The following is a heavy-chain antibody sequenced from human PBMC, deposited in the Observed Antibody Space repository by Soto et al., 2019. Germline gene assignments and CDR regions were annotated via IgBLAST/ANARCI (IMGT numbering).Heavy chain of an antibody. CDR1: GDTFSSYI. V-gene: IGHV1-69*08. Sequence: QVQLVQSGAEVKKPGSSVRVSCRSSGDTFSSYIVNWLRLAPGRGLEWMGRVIPVLTTTDYAQNFRGRVTIIADRSTNPVYLDLSSLRSDDTAVYYCARRRYCGYDCYHKHYYGMDVWGQGSLVTVAS. D-gene: IGHD2-21*02. J-gene: IGHJ6*02. CDR3: ARRRYCGYDCYHKHYYGMDV. CDR2: VIPVLTTT.